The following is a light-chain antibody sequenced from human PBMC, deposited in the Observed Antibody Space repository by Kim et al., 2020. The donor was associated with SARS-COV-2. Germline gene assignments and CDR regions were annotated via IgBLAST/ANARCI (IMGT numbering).Light chain of an antibody. V-gene: IGKV3-15*01. Sequence: VSPGERATLFCRASQSVSSVLVSYQQKPGRAPRRLIFAGASTATSGTARCSGSGSWTNFTFTISSMRSDEFAVYYCRQYYSWPVSFGGGTKVDIK. J-gene: IGKJ4*02. CDR3: RQYYSWPVS. CDR1: QSVSSV. CDR2: AGA.